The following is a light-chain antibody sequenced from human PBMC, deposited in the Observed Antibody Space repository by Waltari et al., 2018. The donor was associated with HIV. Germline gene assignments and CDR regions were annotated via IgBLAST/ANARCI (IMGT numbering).Light chain of an antibody. J-gene: IGLJ3*02. CDR3: AAWNDSLRGLV. CDR1: ISNIGSNY. Sequence: QSVLTQPPSASGTPGQRVTISCSGSISNIGSNYVFWYQQLPGTAPKLVISRNNQRPSGVPYGCAGSKSGTSASLSGLRAEDGGDYYWAAWNDSLRGLVFGGGTKLTVL. V-gene: IGLV1-47*01. CDR2: RNN.